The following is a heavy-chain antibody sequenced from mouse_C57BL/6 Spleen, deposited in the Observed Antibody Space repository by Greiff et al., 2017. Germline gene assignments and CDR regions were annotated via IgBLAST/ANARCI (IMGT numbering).Heavy chain of an antibody. J-gene: IGHJ3*01. V-gene: IGHV1-80*01. D-gene: IGHD2-3*01. CDR1: GYAFSSYW. Sequence: VQLKESGAELVKPGASVKISCKASGYAFSSYWMNWVKQRPGKGLEWIGQIYPGDGDTNYNGKFKGKATLTADKSSSTAYMQLSSLTSEDSAVYFCANSYDGPFAYWGQGTLVTVSA. CDR3: ANSYDGPFAY. CDR2: IYPGDGDT.